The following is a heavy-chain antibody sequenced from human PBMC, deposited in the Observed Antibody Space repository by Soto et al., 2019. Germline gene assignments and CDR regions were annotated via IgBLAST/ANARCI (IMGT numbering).Heavy chain of an antibody. J-gene: IGHJ4*02. CDR2: IYTDGTT. Sequence: QVQLQGSGPGPVKPSETLSLTYTVSGDSISDYFYWSWIRQPAGKGLEWIGRIYTDGTTKYNPSLKSRVTLSLDKSKNQFSLRLSSVTAADTAVYYFAREVRGGFTGIFDQWGRGSRVTFSS. D-gene: IGHD2-15*01. CDR3: AREVRGGFTGIFDQ. CDR1: GDSISDYFY. V-gene: IGHV4-4*07.